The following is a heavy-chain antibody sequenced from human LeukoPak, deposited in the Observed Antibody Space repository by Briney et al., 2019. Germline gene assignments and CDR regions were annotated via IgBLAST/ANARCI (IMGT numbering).Heavy chain of an antibody. J-gene: IGHJ5*02. V-gene: IGHV4-34*01. CDR3: ARRRYYYGSGSYSPRFNWFDP. CDR2: INHSGST. Sequence: SGTLSLTCAVYGGSFSGYYWSWIRQPPGKGLEWIGEINHSGSTNYNPSLKSRVTISVDTSKNQFSLKLSSVTAADTAVYYCARRRYYYGSGSYSPRFNWFDPWGQGTLVTVSS. CDR1: GGSFSGYY. D-gene: IGHD3-10*01.